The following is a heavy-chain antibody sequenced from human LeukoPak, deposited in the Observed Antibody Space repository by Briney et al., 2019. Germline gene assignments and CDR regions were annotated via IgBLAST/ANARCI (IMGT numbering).Heavy chain of an antibody. CDR1: GVTFSTYA. V-gene: IGHV3-23*01. CDR2: ISGSGGST. D-gene: IGHD1/OR15-1a*01. Sequence: GGSLRLSCAASGVTFSTYAMSWVRQAPGKGLEWFSAISGSGGSTYYADSVKGRFTISRDNSKNTLFLQMNSLRAEDEAVYYCAKGLDRYTNNGRWFDPWGQGTLVTVSS. J-gene: IGHJ5*02. CDR3: AKGLDRYTNNGRWFDP.